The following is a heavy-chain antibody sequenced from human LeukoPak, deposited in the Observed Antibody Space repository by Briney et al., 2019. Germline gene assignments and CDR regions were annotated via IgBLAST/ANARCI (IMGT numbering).Heavy chain of an antibody. V-gene: IGHV1-3*03. D-gene: IGHD6-19*01. CDR2: INTGNGNT. CDR3: ARGGSGWYYIDY. J-gene: IGHJ4*02. CDR1: GYTFTSYA. Sequence: VASVKVSCKASGYTFTSYAMHWVRQAPGQRLEWMGWINTGNGNTKYSQEFQGRVTITRDTSASTAYMELSSLRSEDMAVYYCARGGSGWYYIDYWGQGSLVTVSS.